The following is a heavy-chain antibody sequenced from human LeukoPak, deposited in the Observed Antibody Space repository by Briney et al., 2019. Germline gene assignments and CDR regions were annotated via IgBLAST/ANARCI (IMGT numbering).Heavy chain of an antibody. D-gene: IGHD2-15*01. Sequence: GGSLRLSCAASGLTFSSYAMSWVRQAPGKGLDWVSAISGSGGSTYYADSVKGRFTISRDNSKNTLYLQMNSLRAEDTAVYYCAKVKPRGVVAATLDYWGQGTLVTVSS. CDR1: GLTFSSYA. V-gene: IGHV3-23*01. CDR2: ISGSGGST. J-gene: IGHJ4*02. CDR3: AKVKPRGVVAATLDY.